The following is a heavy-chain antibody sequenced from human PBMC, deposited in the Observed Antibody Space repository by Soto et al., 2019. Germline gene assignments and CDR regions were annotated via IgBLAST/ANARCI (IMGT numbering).Heavy chain of an antibody. CDR2: TSHDGSNQ. CDR1: GFTFSSYG. V-gene: IGHV3-30*18. CDR3: AKDRHYDGSGSPHSYGMDV. J-gene: IGHJ6*02. D-gene: IGHD3-10*01. Sequence: QVQLEESGGGVVQPGRSLRLSCAASGFTFSSYGIHWVRQAPGKGLEWVAVTSHDGSNQYYADSVKGRFTISRDNSKKMLYLQMNSLRADDTAVYYCAKDRHYDGSGSPHSYGMDVWGHGSTVTVSS.